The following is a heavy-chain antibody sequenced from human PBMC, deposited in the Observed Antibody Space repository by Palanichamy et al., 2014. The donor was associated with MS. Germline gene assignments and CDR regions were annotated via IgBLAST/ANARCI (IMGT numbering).Heavy chain of an antibody. V-gene: IGHV2-70*04. CDR1: GFSLTTPGMR. CDR3: ARTPYSIGWYFDY. Sequence: QVALKESGPALVKPTETLTLTCTISGFSLTTPGMRVSWIRQPPGKALQWLARIDWDDDPFYVTSLRTRLTLYRDTSENQVVLTMTNMDPADTATYYYARTPYSIGWYFDYWGQGTVVTVSS. D-gene: IGHD6-19*01. J-gene: IGHJ4*02. CDR2: IDWDDDP.